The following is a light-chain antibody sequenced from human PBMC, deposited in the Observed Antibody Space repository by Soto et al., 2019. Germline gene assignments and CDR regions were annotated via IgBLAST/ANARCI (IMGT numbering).Light chain of an antibody. CDR1: QSVSSSY. CDR3: QQYGSSPYT. Sequence: EIVLTQSPGTLSLSPGERATLSCRASQSVSSSYLAWYQQKPGQAPRLLIYVASSRATGIPDRFSGSGSGTDFTLNISRLEHEDFAVYYCQQYGSSPYTFGQGTKLEIK. V-gene: IGKV3-20*01. CDR2: VAS. J-gene: IGKJ2*01.